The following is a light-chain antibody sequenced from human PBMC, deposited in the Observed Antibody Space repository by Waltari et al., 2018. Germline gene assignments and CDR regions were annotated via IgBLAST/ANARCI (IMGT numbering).Light chain of an antibody. Sequence: QSALTQPPSASGSPGQSVTIPCTGTSSDVGGYNYVSWYQQHPGKVPKLMIYEVSKRPSGVPDRFSGSKSGNTASLTVSGLQAEDEADYYCASYAGSRYVFGTGTKVTVL. CDR2: EVS. CDR3: ASYAGSRYV. V-gene: IGLV2-8*01. CDR1: SSDVGGYNY. J-gene: IGLJ1*01.